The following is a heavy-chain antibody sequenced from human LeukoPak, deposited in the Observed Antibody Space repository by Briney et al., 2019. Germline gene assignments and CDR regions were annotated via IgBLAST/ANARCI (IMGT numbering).Heavy chain of an antibody. J-gene: IGHJ4*02. CDR3: ARDSPRISDVWS. V-gene: IGHV1-24*01. D-gene: IGHD3-3*02. CDR2: FDPEDGET. Sequence: EASVKVSCKVSGYTLTELSMHWVRQAPGKGLEWMGGFDPEDGETICAQKFQGRVTMTEDTSTDTAYMELSSLRSADTAIYYCARDSPRISDVWSWGQGTLVTVSP. CDR1: GYTLTELS.